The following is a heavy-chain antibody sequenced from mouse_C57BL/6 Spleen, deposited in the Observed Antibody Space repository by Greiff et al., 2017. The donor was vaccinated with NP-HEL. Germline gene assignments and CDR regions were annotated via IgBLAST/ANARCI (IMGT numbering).Heavy chain of an antibody. V-gene: IGHV5-9-1*02. Sequence: EVKLEESGEGLVKPGGSLKLSCAASGFTFSSYAMSWVRQTPEKRLEWVAYISSGGDYIYYADTVKGRFTISRDNARNTLYLQMSSLKSEDTAMYYCTRDPYYYGSTLYAMDYWGQGTSVTVSS. D-gene: IGHD1-1*01. CDR2: ISSGGDYI. J-gene: IGHJ4*01. CDR1: GFTFSSYA. CDR3: TRDPYYYGSTLYAMDY.